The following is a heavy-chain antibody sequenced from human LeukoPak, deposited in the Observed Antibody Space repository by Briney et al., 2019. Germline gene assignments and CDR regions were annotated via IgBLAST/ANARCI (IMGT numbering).Heavy chain of an antibody. Sequence: PGGSLRLSCAASGFTFSSYATSWVRQAPGKGLEWVSAISGSGGSTYYADSVKGRFTISRDNSKNTLYLQMNSLRAEDTAVYYCAKDQIVAKGYYYYYYMDVWGKGTTVTVSS. J-gene: IGHJ6*03. D-gene: IGHD5-12*01. CDR1: GFTFSSYA. CDR2: ISGSGGST. V-gene: IGHV3-23*01. CDR3: AKDQIVAKGYYYYYYMDV.